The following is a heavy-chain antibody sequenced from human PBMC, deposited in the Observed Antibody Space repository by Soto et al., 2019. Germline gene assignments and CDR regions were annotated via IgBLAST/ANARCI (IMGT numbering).Heavy chain of an antibody. Sequence: GGSLRLSCAASGFTFSSYAMHWVRQAPGKGLECVAVISYDGSNKYYADSVKGRFTISRDNSKNTLYLQMNSLRAEDTAVYYCVRRDIVVVVAATGAFDIWGQGTMVTVSS. CDR3: VRRDIVVVVAATGAFDI. V-gene: IGHV3-30-3*01. CDR2: ISYDGSNK. D-gene: IGHD2-15*01. J-gene: IGHJ3*02. CDR1: GFTFSSYA.